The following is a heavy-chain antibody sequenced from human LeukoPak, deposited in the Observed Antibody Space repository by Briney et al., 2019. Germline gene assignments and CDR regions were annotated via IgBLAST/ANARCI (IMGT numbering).Heavy chain of an antibody. V-gene: IGHV1-24*01. Sequence: GASVTVSFTASGYTLTELSMHWVRQAPGKGLEWMGGFDPEDGETIYAQKFQGRVTMTEDTSTDTAYMELSSLRSEDTAVYYCATARGYCSGASCYSFDYWGQGTLVTVSS. CDR2: FDPEDGET. CDR3: ATARGYCSGASCYSFDY. CDR1: GYTLTELS. D-gene: IGHD2-15*01. J-gene: IGHJ4*02.